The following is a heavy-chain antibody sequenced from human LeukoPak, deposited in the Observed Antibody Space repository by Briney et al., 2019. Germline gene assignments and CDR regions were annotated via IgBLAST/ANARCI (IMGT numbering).Heavy chain of an antibody. CDR2: IYYSGST. D-gene: IGHD3-9*01. CDR1: GGSISSSSYY. CDR3: ARDTRNYYDILTGYYSGGIDY. J-gene: IGHJ4*02. V-gene: IGHV4-39*07. Sequence: PSETLSLTCTVSGGSISSSSYYWGWIRQPPGKGLEWIGSIYYSGSTYYNPSLKSRVTISVDTSKNQFSLKLSSVTAADTAVYYCARDTRNYYDILTGYYSGGIDYWGQGTLVTVSS.